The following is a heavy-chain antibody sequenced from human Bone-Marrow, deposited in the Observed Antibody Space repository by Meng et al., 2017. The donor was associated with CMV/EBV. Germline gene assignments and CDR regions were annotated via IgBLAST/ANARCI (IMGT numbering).Heavy chain of an antibody. J-gene: IGHJ4*02. CDR1: GFTFSDYY. CDR2: ITASGGSS. V-gene: IGHV3-23*01. Sequence: GGSLRLSCAASGFTFSDYYMSWIRQAPGKGLEWVSAITASGGSSYHADSVKGRFTISRDNSKNTLYLQLNSLRAEDTAVYYCAKAFSSSWYREYYDYWGQGTLVTVSS. CDR3: AKAFSSSWYREYYDY. D-gene: IGHD6-13*01.